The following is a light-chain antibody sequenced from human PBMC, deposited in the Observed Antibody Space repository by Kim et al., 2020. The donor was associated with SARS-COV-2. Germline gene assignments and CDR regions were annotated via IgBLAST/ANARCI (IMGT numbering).Light chain of an antibody. V-gene: IGLV3-1*01. Sequence: VVPGRTASITCSGDKLGDKYACWYQQKPGQSPLLVIYQDSKRPSGIPERFSGSNSGNTAALTISGTQAMDEADYYCQAWDSSTVVFGGGTQLTVL. CDR3: QAWDSSTVV. J-gene: IGLJ2*01. CDR2: QDS. CDR1: KLGDKY.